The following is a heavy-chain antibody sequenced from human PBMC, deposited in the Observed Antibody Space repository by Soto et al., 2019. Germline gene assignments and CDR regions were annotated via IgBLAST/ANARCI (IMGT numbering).Heavy chain of an antibody. CDR2: ISAYNGKR. V-gene: IGHV1-18*01. Sequence: QGQLLQSGDEVKKPGASVRVSCRASGYDFTSYGISWVIQAPGQGLERVSWISAYNGKRDTAQKFQGRVTMTLDTSTDTAHMELGDLTSADTAVYYCARGRIVASIHDAFEIWGQGTMVAVSS. CDR3: ARGRIVASIHDAFEI. CDR1: GYDFTSYG. J-gene: IGHJ3*02. D-gene: IGHD2-15*01.